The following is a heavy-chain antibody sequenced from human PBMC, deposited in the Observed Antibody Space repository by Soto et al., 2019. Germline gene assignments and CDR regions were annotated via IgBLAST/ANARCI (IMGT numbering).Heavy chain of an antibody. J-gene: IGHJ3*01. V-gene: IGHV4-59*01. CDR2: IYYSGST. Sequence: SETLSLTCTVSGGSMSSYYWSWIRQPPGKGLEWIGYIYYSGSTNYNPSLKSRVTISVDTPKNQFSLKLSSVTAADTAVYYCARRYGSAFDFWGQGTMVTVSS. CDR1: GGSMSSYY. CDR3: ARRYGSAFDF. D-gene: IGHD3-10*01.